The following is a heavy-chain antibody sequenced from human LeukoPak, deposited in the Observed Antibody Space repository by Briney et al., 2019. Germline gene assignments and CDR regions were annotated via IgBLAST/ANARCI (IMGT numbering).Heavy chain of an antibody. CDR2: INTNTGNP. D-gene: IGHD3-9*01. J-gene: IGHJ5*02. V-gene: IGHV7-4-1*02. CDR3: ARVHYDILTGYYIRFDP. CDR1: GYTFTSYA. Sequence: GASVKVSCKASGYTFTSYAMNWVRQAPGQGLEWMGWINTNTGNPTYAQGFTGRFVFSLDTSVSTAYLQISSLKAEDTAVYYCARVHYDILTGYYIRFDPWGQGTLVTVSS.